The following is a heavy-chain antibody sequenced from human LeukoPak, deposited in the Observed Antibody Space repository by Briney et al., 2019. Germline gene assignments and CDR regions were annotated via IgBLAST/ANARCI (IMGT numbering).Heavy chain of an antibody. CDR3: LYGGNSGDWVY. Sequence: NPSETLSLTCGVSGASIRSSTNWWSWVRQPPGKGLEWIGEILQSGSTNYNPSLKSRVTMSVDNSDNQFSLNLKSVTAADTAVYYCLYGGNSGDWVYWGQGTLVTVSS. CDR2: ILQSGST. V-gene: IGHV4-4*02. J-gene: IGHJ4*02. D-gene: IGHD4-23*01. CDR1: GASIRSSTNW.